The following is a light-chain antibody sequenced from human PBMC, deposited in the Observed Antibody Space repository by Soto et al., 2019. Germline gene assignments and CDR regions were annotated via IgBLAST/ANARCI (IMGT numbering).Light chain of an antibody. V-gene: IGKV1D-12*01. Sequence: DIQPTQTPGSVSDAGVVSGIISCRASQGISTWLAWYQQKAVRAPKLVIYGASRLLNEVPSRFSGSGSGTYFTLTIRRLQPEDFATYYCHPSYSNPLTFGQGTRV. CDR3: HPSYSNPLT. CDR2: GAS. J-gene: IGKJ4*01. CDR1: QGISTW.